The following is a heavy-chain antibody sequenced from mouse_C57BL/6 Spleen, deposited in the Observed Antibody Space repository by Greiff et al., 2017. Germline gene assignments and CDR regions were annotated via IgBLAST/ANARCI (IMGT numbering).Heavy chain of an antibody. CDR2: ISSGSSTI. CDR1: GFTFSDYG. Sequence: EVMLVESGGGLVKPGGSLKLSCAASGFTFSDYGMHWVRQAPEKGLEWVAYISSGSSTIYYADTVKGRFTISRDNAKNTLFLQMTSLRSEDTAMYYCARKVKGYFDVWGTGTTVTVFS. CDR3: ARKVKGYFDV. J-gene: IGHJ1*03. V-gene: IGHV5-17*01.